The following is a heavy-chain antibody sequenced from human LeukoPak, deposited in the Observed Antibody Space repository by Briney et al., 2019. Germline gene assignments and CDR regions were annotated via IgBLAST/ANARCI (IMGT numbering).Heavy chain of an antibody. Sequence: GESLKISCQGSGYSFTNYWIGWVRQMPGTGLEWMGSIYPGDSDTRYSPSFKGQVTMLADKSISTAYMQWSSLKASDTAMYYCARRKYEMLSAFDIWGQGTMVTVSS. V-gene: IGHV5-51*01. CDR3: ARRKYEMLSAFDI. CDR1: GYSFTNYW. J-gene: IGHJ3*02. CDR2: IYPGDSDT. D-gene: IGHD2-2*01.